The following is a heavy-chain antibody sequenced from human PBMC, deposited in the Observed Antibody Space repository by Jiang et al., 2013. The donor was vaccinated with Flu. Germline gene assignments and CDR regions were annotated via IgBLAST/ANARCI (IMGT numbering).Heavy chain of an antibody. CDR2: INAGNGNT. Sequence: SGAEVKKPGASVKVSCKASGYSFTRIALHWVRQAPGQSLEWMGWINAGNGNTRYSQKFQGRVTITRGTSASIAYMELSSLRSEDTAVYYCARSNSGYDSWGQGTLVTVSS. CDR3: ARSNSGYDS. CDR1: GYSFTRIA. D-gene: IGHD5-12*01. J-gene: IGHJ4*02. V-gene: IGHV1-3*01.